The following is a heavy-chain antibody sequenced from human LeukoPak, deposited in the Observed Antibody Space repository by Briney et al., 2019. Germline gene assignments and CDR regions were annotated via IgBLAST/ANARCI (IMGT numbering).Heavy chain of an antibody. CDR3: AKDQSMIVVANRSYAYYFDY. CDR1: GFTFSSYG. Sequence: GGSLRLSCAASGFTFSSYGMHWVRQAPGKGLEWVAFIRYDGSNKYYADSVKGRFTISRDNSKNTLYLQMNSLRAEDTAVYYCAKDQSMIVVANRSYAYYFDYWGQGTLVTVSS. V-gene: IGHV3-30*02. D-gene: IGHD3-22*01. CDR2: IRYDGSNK. J-gene: IGHJ4*02.